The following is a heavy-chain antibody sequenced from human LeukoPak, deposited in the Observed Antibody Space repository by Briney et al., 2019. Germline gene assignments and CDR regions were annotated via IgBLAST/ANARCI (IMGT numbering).Heavy chain of an antibody. Sequence: GGSLRLSCAASGFTFSNNWMSWVRQAPGKGLEWVANINQDGSETYYVDSVKGRFTISRDNAKNSLYLQMNSLRAEDTAVYYCARETTTVTTPYPDYWGQGTLVTVSS. J-gene: IGHJ4*02. CDR3: ARETTTVTTPYPDY. CDR1: GFTFSNNW. V-gene: IGHV3-7*01. D-gene: IGHD4-17*01. CDR2: INQDGSET.